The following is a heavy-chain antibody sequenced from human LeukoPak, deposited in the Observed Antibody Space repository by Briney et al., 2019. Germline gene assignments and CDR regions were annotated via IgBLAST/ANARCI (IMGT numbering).Heavy chain of an antibody. CDR3: ARRVISEFSIDKGNWLDP. Sequence: SETLSLTCTVSGGSISSYYWNWIRQSPWKGLEWIGYILSSGSTHHNPSLTGRISLSVDTSKNQFSLKLSSVTAADTAVYYCARRVISEFSIDKGNWLDPWGQGTLVTVSS. CDR1: GGSISSYY. V-gene: IGHV4-4*09. J-gene: IGHJ5*02. D-gene: IGHD3-3*02. CDR2: ILSSGST.